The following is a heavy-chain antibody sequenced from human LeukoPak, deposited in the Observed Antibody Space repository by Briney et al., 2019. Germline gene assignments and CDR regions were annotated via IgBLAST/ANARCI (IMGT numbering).Heavy chain of an antibody. V-gene: IGHV4-4*02. J-gene: IGHJ3*02. CDR1: GGSISSSNW. CDR2: IYHSGST. CDR3: ASQSIAVATAPYIFDI. Sequence: PSGTLSLTCAVSGGSISSSNWWSWVRQPPGKGLEWIGEIYHSGSTNYNPSLKSRVTISVDKSKNQFSLKLSSVSAADTAVYYCASQSIAVATAPYIFDIWGQGTMVTVSS. D-gene: IGHD6-19*01.